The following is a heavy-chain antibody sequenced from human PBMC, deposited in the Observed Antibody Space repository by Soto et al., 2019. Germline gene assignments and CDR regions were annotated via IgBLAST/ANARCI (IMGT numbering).Heavy chain of an antibody. CDR1: GFTFDDYA. D-gene: IGHD5-12*01. V-gene: IGHV3-9*01. CDR3: AKDITRYSGFNFDY. Sequence: GGSLRLSCAASGFTFDDYAMHWVRQAPGKGLEWVSGISWNSGSIGYADSVKGRFTISRDNAKNSLYLQMNSLRAEDTALYYCAKDITRYSGFNFDYWGQGTLVTVSS. CDR2: ISWNSGSI. J-gene: IGHJ4*02.